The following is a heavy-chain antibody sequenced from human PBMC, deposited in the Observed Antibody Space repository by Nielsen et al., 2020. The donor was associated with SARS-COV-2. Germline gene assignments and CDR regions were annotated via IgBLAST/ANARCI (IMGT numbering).Heavy chain of an antibody. J-gene: IGHJ6*02. CDR2: ISGSGGST. D-gene: IGHD4-23*01. CDR1: GFTFSSHA. CDR3: AKSTVVTPLHYYYGMDV. Sequence: GESLKISCAASGFTFSSHAMSWVRQAPGKGLEWVSAISGSGGSTYYADSVKGRFTISRDNSKNTLYLQMNSLRAEDTAVYYCAKSTVVTPLHYYYGMDVWGQGTTVTVSS. V-gene: IGHV3-23*01.